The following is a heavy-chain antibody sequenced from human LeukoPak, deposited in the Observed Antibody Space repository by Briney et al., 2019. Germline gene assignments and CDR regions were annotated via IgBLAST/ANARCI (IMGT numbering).Heavy chain of an antibody. Sequence: ASVKASCKASGGTFSSYAISWVRQAPGQGLEWMGGIIPIFGTANYAQKFQGRVTITADESTSTAYMELSSLRSEDTAVYYCASNFWSGYYRINPVVYFDYWGQGTLVTVSS. V-gene: IGHV1-69*13. CDR2: IIPIFGTA. CDR1: GGTFSSYA. J-gene: IGHJ4*02. D-gene: IGHD3-3*01. CDR3: ASNFWSGYYRINPVVYFDY.